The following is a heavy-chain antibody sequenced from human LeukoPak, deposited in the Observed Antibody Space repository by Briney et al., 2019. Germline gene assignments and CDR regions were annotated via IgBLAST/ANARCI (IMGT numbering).Heavy chain of an antibody. J-gene: IGHJ6*02. CDR3: ARDPRGYDSSGYYTYYYYGMDV. D-gene: IGHD3-22*01. CDR1: GGTFSSYP. V-gene: IGHV1-69*13. CDR2: IIPIFGTA. Sequence: SVKVSCKASGGTFSSYPISWVRQAPGQGLEWMGGIIPIFGTANYAQKFQGRVTITADESTSTAYMELSSLRSEDTAVYYCARDPRGYDSSGYYTYYYYGMDVWGQGTTVTVSS.